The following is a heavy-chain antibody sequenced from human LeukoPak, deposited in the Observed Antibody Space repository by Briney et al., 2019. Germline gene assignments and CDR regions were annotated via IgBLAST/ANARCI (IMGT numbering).Heavy chain of an antibody. J-gene: IGHJ4*02. V-gene: IGHV3-21*01. Sequence: GGSLRISCAASGFTFSSDSMNWVRQGPWNGLSRVSSISSSSSYIYYADSVKGRFTISRDNAKNSLYLQMNSLRAEDTAVYYCARYGVDTAMVFDYWGQGTLVTVSS. D-gene: IGHD5-18*01. CDR2: ISSSSSYI. CDR1: GFTFSSDS. CDR3: ARYGVDTAMVFDY.